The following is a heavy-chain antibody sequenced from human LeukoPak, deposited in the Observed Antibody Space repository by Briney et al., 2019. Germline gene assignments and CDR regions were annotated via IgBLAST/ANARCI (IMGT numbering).Heavy chain of an antibody. J-gene: IGHJ3*02. D-gene: IGHD3-22*01. CDR1: GYTFTSYY. V-gene: IGHV1-46*01. CDR2: INPSGGST. CDR3: ARDGSNLGYYYDSSGYRHPSYSDAFDI. Sequence: ASVKVSCKASGYTFTSYYMHWVRQAPGQGLEWMGIINPSGGSTSYAQKFQGRVTMTRDTSTSTVYMELSSLRSEDTAVYYCARDGSNLGYYYDSSGYRHPSYSDAFDIWGQGTMVTVSS.